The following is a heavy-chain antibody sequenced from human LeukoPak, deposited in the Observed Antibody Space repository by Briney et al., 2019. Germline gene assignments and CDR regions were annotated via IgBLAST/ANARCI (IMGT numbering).Heavy chain of an antibody. CDR3: AKDRGREWFSSFDY. V-gene: IGHV3-23*01. D-gene: IGHD3-3*01. J-gene: IGHJ4*02. Sequence: GGSLRLSCAASGFTFSTYAMSCVRQAPGKGLEWVSSFCGSDNSTYYADSVKGRFTFSRDNSKNTLSLQMNSLRAEDTAVYYCAKDRGREWFSSFDYWGQGTLVTVSS. CDR1: GFTFSTYA. CDR2: FCGSDNST.